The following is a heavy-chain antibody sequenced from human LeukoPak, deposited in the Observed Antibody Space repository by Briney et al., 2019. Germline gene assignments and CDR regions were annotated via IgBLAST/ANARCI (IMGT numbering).Heavy chain of an antibody. CDR2: IYYSGST. CDR1: GGSISGYY. CDR3: ARHPDYGGNFDY. D-gene: IGHD4-23*01. J-gene: IGHJ4*02. Sequence: PSETLSLTCTVSGGSISGYYWSWIRQPPGKGLEWIGYIYYSGSTNYNPSLKSRVTISVDTSKNQFSLKLSSVTAADTAVYYCARHPDYGGNFDYWGQGTLVTVSS. V-gene: IGHV4-59*08.